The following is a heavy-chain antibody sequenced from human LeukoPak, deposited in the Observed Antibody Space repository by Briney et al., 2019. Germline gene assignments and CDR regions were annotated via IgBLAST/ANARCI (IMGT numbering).Heavy chain of an antibody. J-gene: IGHJ5*02. D-gene: IGHD3-10*01. CDR1: GYTFTSYG. V-gene: IGHV1-18*01. CDR3: ARDVDPSITMVRGPGSWFDP. CDR2: ISAYNGNT. Sequence: ASVKVSCKASGYTFTSYGISWVRQASGQGLEWMGWISAYNGNTNYAQKLQRRVTKTTDTSTSTAYMELRSVRSDDTAVYYCARDVDPSITMVRGPGSWFDPWGQGTLVTVSS.